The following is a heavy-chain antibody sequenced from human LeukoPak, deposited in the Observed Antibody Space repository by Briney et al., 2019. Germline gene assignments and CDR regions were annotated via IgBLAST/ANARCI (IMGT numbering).Heavy chain of an antibody. CDR1: GFSFSSHT. V-gene: IGHV3-21*01. D-gene: IGHD4-17*01. CDR2: ISSSGSSI. CDR3: ATLTTVTHDAFDI. J-gene: IGHJ3*02. Sequence: PGGSLRPSWASCGFSFSSHTIKGLHKARGKGLEWGSSISSSGSSIYYADSLRGRFTISRDNAKNALFLQMHSLRAEDTAVYYCATLTTVTHDAFDIWGQGTMVIVSS.